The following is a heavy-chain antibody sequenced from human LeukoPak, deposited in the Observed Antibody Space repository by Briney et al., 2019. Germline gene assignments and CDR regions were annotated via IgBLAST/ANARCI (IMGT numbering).Heavy chain of an antibody. D-gene: IGHD3-3*01. CDR2: INPNSGGT. CDR1: GYTFSIYN. Sequence: ASVKVSCKASGYTFSIYNMHWVRQAPGQGLEWMGWINPNSGGTNYAQKFQGRVTMTRDTSISTAYMELSRLRSDDTAVYYCAREGRAVLRFLEWLGYWGQGTLVTVSS. CDR3: AREGRAVLRFLEWLGY. V-gene: IGHV1-2*02. J-gene: IGHJ4*02.